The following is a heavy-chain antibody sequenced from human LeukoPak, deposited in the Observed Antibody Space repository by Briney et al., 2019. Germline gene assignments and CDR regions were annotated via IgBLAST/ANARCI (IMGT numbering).Heavy chain of an antibody. V-gene: IGHV3-21*01. Sequence: GGSLRLSCAASGFTFSSYSMNWVRQAPGKGLEWVSSISSSSSYIYYADSVKGRFTISRDNAKNSLYLQMNSLRAEDTAVCYCARDYGSGSYYNYWGQGTLVTVSS. CDR1: GFTFSSYS. J-gene: IGHJ4*02. D-gene: IGHD3-10*01. CDR2: ISSSSSYI. CDR3: ARDYGSGSYYNY.